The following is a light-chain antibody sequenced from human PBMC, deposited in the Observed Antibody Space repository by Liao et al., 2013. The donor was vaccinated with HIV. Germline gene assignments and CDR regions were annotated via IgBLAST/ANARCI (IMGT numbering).Light chain of an antibody. CDR3: QVWDTTSDHPVV. Sequence: SYVLTQPPSLSVAPGKTATITCGGDNIGTKSVHWYQQKPGQAPLVVIYYDTDRPSGIPERFSGSNSGNTATLTISRVEAGDEADYYCQVWDTTSDHPVVFGRGTKLTVL. CDR1: NIGTKS. V-gene: IGLV3-21*01. J-gene: IGLJ2*01. CDR2: YDT.